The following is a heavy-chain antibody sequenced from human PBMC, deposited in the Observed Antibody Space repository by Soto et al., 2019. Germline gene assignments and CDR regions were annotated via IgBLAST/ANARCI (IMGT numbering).Heavy chain of an antibody. J-gene: IGHJ5*02. D-gene: IGHD2-15*01. Sequence: RASVKVSCKTSGYAFINSTMHWVRQAPGQSLEWMGWINGGSGHTRYSQKFEGRVTITKDTSASSAYMELSSLRSDDTAVYYCARVLTPNWFDPWGQGTLVTVSS. V-gene: IGHV1-3*01. CDR2: INGGSGHT. CDR1: GYAFINST. CDR3: ARVLTPNWFDP.